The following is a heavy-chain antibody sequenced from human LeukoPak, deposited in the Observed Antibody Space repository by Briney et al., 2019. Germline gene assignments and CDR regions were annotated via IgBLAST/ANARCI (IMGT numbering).Heavy chain of an antibody. D-gene: IGHD6-13*01. CDR2: ISGGGGST. CDR3: ARQVAAAAYFDY. Sequence: GGSLRFSCAASGFTFSSYAMSWVRQAPGKGLEWVSAISGGGGSTYYADSVKGRFTISRDKSKNTLYLQMNSLRAEDTAVYYCARQVAAAAYFDYWGQGTLVTVSS. J-gene: IGHJ4*02. V-gene: IGHV3-23*01. CDR1: GFTFSSYA.